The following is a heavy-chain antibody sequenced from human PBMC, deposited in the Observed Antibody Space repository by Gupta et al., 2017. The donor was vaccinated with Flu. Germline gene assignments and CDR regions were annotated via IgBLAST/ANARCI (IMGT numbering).Heavy chain of an antibody. D-gene: IGHD4-17*01. Sequence: QVQLVQSGAEVKKPGASVKVSCKASGYSFTGYYFHWVRQAPGQGLEWMGWINPHSGGTNYAEKFQGRVTMTRDTSITTAYMELSSLTSDDTAVYFCARPHRTTVTMSYFQHWGQGTLVTVSS. CDR1: GYSFTGYY. CDR2: INPHSGGT. CDR3: ARPHRTTVTMSYFQH. J-gene: IGHJ1*01. V-gene: IGHV1-2*02.